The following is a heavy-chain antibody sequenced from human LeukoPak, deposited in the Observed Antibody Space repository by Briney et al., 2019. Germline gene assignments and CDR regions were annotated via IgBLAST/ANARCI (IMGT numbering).Heavy chain of an antibody. CDR1: GFTFSDYY. V-gene: IGHV3-11*04. Sequence: PGGSLRLSCAASGFTFSDYYMSWIRQAPGKGLEWVSYISSSGSTIYYADSVKGRFTISRDDAKNSLYLQMNSLRAEDTAVYYCARLRSIVVPAAIDYYYYYMDVWGKGTTVTVSS. J-gene: IGHJ6*03. D-gene: IGHD2-2*01. CDR3: ARLRSIVVPAAIDYYYYYMDV. CDR2: ISSSGSTI.